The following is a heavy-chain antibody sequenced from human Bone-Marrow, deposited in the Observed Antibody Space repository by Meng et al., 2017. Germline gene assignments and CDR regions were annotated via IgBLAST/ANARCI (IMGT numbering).Heavy chain of an antibody. V-gene: IGHV3-15*01. CDR2: IKSNTDGGTA. CDR3: TWDDKAVSDY. Sequence: EVDLVGVGGDLVKAGGSFRLSCAASGFYFSNAWMSWVRQAPGKGLEWVGRIKSNTDGGTAEYAAPVTGRFTISRDDSKSTLYLQLSGLTTDDTGVYYCTWDDKAVSDYWGQGTLVTVSS. CDR1: GFYFSNAW. D-gene: IGHD3-9*01. J-gene: IGHJ4*02.